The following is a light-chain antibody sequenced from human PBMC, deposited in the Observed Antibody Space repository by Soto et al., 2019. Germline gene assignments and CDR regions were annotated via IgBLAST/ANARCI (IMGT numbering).Light chain of an antibody. Sequence: DIQMTQSASTLSASFGDRVTITWRASQSISSWLAWYQQKPGKAPNPLIYKASHLENGVPSRFSGSGSGTEFTLTISSLQTGDFATYYCQHYNTYPWTFGQGTKVDIK. CDR1: QSISSW. CDR2: KAS. CDR3: QHYNTYPWT. V-gene: IGKV1-5*03. J-gene: IGKJ1*01.